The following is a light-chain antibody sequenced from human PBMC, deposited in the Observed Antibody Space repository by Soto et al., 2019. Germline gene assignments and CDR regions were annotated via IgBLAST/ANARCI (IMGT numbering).Light chain of an antibody. CDR3: QVWDSSSDHHV. CDR1: NIASKS. CDR2: DDS. V-gene: IGLV3-21*02. Sequence: SYELTQSPSVSVAPGQTASITCGGNNIASKSVHWYQQRPGQAPVLVVHDDSDRPSGIPERFSGSNSGNTATLTITRVEAGDEADYYCQVWDSSSDHHVFGAGTKVTVL. J-gene: IGLJ1*01.